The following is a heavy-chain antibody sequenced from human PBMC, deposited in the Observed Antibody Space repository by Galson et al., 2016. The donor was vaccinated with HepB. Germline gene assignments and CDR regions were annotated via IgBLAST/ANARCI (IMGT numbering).Heavy chain of an antibody. V-gene: IGHV3-23*01. CDR3: AKYRDHSSGYYPLDY. D-gene: IGHD3-22*01. CDR2: INSGGGVT. Sequence: SLRLSCAASGFTFTSYAMSWVRQAPGKGLEWVSAINSGGGVTYYADSVKGRFTISRDNSKNTVYLQMNSLRAEDTAVYYCAKYRDHSSGYYPLDYWGQGTLVTVSS. J-gene: IGHJ4*02. CDR1: GFTFTSYA.